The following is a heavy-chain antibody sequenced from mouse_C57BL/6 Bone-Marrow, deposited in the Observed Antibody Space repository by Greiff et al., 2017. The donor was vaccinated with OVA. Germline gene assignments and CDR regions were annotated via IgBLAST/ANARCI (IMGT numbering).Heavy chain of an antibody. J-gene: IGHJ2*01. V-gene: IGHV1-20*01. D-gene: IGHD1-1*01. Sequence: DVKLQESGPELVKPGDSVKISCKASGYSFTGYFMNWVMQSHGKSLEWIGRINPYNGDTFYNQKFKGKATLTVDKSSSTAHMELRSLTSEDSAVYYCARGYYGSSSDYWGQGTTLTVSS. CDR1: GYSFTGYF. CDR2: INPYNGDT. CDR3: ARGYYGSSSDY.